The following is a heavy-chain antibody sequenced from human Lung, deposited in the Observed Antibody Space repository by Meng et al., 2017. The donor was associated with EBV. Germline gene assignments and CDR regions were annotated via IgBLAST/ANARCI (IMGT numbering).Heavy chain of an antibody. Sequence: QVQLVQSGAEVKKPGASVKGSCRAAGYTFNNYGLNWVRQAPGQGLEWMGWISPYIGNTNYAQRFQGRLTLTTDTSTDTAYMELRSLSPDDTAIYYCARDRGQDTVVVVADRGFDTWGQGTLVTVSS. J-gene: IGHJ5*02. CDR1: GYTFNNYG. D-gene: IGHD2-15*01. CDR3: ARDRGQDTVVVVADRGFDT. V-gene: IGHV1-18*01. CDR2: ISPYIGNT.